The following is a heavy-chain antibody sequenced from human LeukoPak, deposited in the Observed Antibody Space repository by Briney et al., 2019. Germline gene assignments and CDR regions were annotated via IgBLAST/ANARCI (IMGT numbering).Heavy chain of an antibody. Sequence: GGSLRLSCAASGFTFSNYGIHWVRQAPGKGLEWVAFIRYDGDNKYYGDSVKGRLTISRDNSKNTLYLQMSSLRAEDTAVYYCARAYSTYPDYWRQGTLVTVSS. V-gene: IGHV3-30*02. D-gene: IGHD2-15*01. CDR1: GFTFSNYG. CDR3: ARAYSTYPDY. CDR2: IRYDGDNK. J-gene: IGHJ4*02.